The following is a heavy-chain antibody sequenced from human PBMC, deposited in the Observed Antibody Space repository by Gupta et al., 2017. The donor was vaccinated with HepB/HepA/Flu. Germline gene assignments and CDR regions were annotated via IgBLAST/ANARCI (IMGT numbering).Heavy chain of an antibody. CDR3: ARGTRTFDH. CDR2: MNPRSGNT. CDR1: GYSFTSYD. Sequence: QVQLVQSGAAVKKPGASVKVSCKASGYSFTSYDVSWVRQATGQRLDVMGWMNPRSGNTGYLQKVKFRVTMTRDTSISTAYMELSSLRAEDTAVYYCARGTRTFDHWGQGTLVNVSS. J-gene: IGHJ4*02. V-gene: IGHV1-8*01.